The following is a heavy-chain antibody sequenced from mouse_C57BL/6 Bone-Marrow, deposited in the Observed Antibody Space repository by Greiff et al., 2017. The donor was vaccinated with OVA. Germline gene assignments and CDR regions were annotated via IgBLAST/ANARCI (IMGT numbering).Heavy chain of an antibody. Sequence: DVMLVESGGGLVQPGGSMKLSCAASGFTFSDSWMDWVRQSPEKGLEWVAEIRNKANNHATYYAESVKGRFTISRDDSKSSVYLQMNSLRAEDTGIYYCTGYYDYGEGCFAYWGQGTLVTVSA. CDR1: GFTFSDSW. D-gene: IGHD2-4*01. CDR2: IRNKANNHAT. CDR3: TGYYDYGEGCFAY. V-gene: IGHV6-6*01. J-gene: IGHJ3*01.